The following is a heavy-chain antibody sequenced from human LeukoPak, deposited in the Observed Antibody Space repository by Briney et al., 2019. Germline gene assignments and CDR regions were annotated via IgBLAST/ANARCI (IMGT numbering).Heavy chain of an antibody. D-gene: IGHD3-22*01. Sequence: TSETLSLTCTVSGGSISSYYWSWIRQPPGKGLEWIGYIYYSGSTNHNPSLKSRVTISVDTSKNQFSLKLSSVTAADTAVYYCARGGRYYDSSGYYTPNWYFDLWGRGTLVTVSS. CDR3: ARGGRYYDSSGYYTPNWYFDL. CDR1: GGSISSYY. J-gene: IGHJ2*01. V-gene: IGHV4-59*01. CDR2: IYYSGST.